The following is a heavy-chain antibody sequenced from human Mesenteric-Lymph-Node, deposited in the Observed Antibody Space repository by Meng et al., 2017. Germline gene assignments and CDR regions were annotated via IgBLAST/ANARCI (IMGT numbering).Heavy chain of an antibody. J-gene: IGHJ4*01. CDR2: INPDGSDP. V-gene: IGHV3-74*03. D-gene: IGHD2-21*02. Sequence: GGSLRLSCTASGFSFTDHWMHWVRQGPGKGPVWVSRINPDGSDPTYADSVQGRFTISRDNWENTLYLQMNNLRAEDTALYYCAKDPRFCGGDCPGDYWGQGTRVTVSS. CDR3: AKDPRFCGGDCPGDY. CDR1: GFSFTDHW.